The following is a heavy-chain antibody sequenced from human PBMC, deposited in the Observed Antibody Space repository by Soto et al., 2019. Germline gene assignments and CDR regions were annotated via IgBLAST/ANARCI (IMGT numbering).Heavy chain of an antibody. CDR2: ISGSGGST. V-gene: IGHV3-23*01. CDR1: GFTFSSYA. D-gene: IGHD3-22*01. J-gene: IGHJ6*02. Sequence: GGSLRLASAAYGFTFSSYAMSWVRQAPGKGLEWVSAISGSGGSTYYVDSVKGRFTISRDNSKNTLYLQMNSLRAEDTAVYYCAKDYYDSSVYHHSSYHYYAMAVWGQGTTVTVSS. CDR3: AKDYYDSSVYHHSSYHYYAMAV.